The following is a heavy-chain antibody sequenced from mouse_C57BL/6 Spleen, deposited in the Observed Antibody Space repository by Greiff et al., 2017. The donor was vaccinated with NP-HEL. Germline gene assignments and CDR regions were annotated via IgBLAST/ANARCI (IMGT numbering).Heavy chain of an antibody. CDR3: ARPSLRHAMDY. D-gene: IGHD2-4*01. Sequence: EVKLMESGGGLVKPGGSLKLSCAASGFTFSDYGMHWVRQAPEKGLEWVAYISSGSSTIYYAATVKGRFTISRDNAKNTLFLQMTSLRSEDTAMYYCARPSLRHAMDYWGQGTSVTVSS. V-gene: IGHV5-17*01. CDR2: ISSGSSTI. J-gene: IGHJ4*01. CDR1: GFTFSDYG.